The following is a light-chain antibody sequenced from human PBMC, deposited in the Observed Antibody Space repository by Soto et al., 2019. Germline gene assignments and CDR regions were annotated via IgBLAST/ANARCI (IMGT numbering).Light chain of an antibody. V-gene: IGLV2-11*01. J-gene: IGLJ1*01. Sequence: QSALTQPRSVSGSPGQSVTISCTGTSSDVGGYNYVSWYQQHPGKAPKLTIYDVSKRPSGVPDRFSGSKSGNTASLTISGLQAEDEADYYCCSYAGRYTFVFGTGTKVTVL. CDR3: CSYAGRYTFV. CDR1: SSDVGGYNY. CDR2: DVS.